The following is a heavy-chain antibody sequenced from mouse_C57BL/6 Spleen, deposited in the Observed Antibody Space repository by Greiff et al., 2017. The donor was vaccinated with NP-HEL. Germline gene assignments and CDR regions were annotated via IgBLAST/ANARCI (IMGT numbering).Heavy chain of an antibody. V-gene: IGHV1-80*01. CDR2: IYPGDGDT. D-gene: IGHD2-2*01. CDR3: ARRGLRRGYFDV. CDR1: GYAFSSYW. Sequence: VQLQQSGAELVKPGASVKISCKASGYAFSSYWMNWVKQRPGKGLEWIGQIYPGDGDTNYNGKFKGKATLTADKSSSTAYMQLSSLTSEDSAVYFSARRGLRRGYFDVWGTGTTVTVSS. J-gene: IGHJ1*03.